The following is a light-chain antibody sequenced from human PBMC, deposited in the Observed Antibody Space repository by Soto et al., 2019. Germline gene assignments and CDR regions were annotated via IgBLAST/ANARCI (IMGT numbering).Light chain of an antibody. V-gene: IGLV2-14*01. CDR2: EVS. Sequence: QSALTQPASVSGSPGQSITISCTGTSSDVGGYNYVSWYQQHPGKAPKLMVYEVSYRPSGVSNRFSGSKSDNTASLTISGLQAEDEADYYCTSYTTSSTWVFGGGTKVTVL. CDR1: SSDVGGYNY. J-gene: IGLJ3*02. CDR3: TSYTTSSTWV.